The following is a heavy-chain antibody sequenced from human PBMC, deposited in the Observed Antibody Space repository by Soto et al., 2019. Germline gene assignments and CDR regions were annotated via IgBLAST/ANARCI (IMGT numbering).Heavy chain of an antibody. CDR1: GGSIGSINW. D-gene: IGHD3-22*01. CDR2: IYHSGST. V-gene: IGHV4-4*02. J-gene: IGHJ5*01. Sequence: SETLPVTCAVAGGSIGSINWGSGVRQPPGKGVEWIGEIYHSGSTNYNPSLKSRVTISVDRSKNQFSLKLSSVTAADTAVYYCARAYYDSSGFYWFDSWGQGTLVTVS. CDR3: ARAYYDSSGFYWFDS.